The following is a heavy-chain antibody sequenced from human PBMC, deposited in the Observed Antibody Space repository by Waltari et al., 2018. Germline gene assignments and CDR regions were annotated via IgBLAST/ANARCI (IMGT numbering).Heavy chain of an antibody. CDR1: GSTVTVKF. D-gene: IGHD2-15*01. Sequence: QVQLVQSGTEVKKPGASVQVSCTASGSTVTVKFIHWVRQAPGQGLEWMGWINPNTGVTKFAQKFQGRVTMTRDTSITSAYMELTSLRSDDTALYFCARGRDAFNNLDVWGQGTKVIVSS. J-gene: IGHJ3*01. CDR3: ARGRDAFNNLDV. V-gene: IGHV1-2*02. CDR2: INPNTGVT.